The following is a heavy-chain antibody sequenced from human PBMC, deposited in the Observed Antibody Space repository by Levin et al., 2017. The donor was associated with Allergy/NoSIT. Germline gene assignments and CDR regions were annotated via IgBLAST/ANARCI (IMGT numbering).Heavy chain of an antibody. CDR3: AKESAVSTASDY. V-gene: IGHV3-74*01. D-gene: IGHD5-18*01. CDR2: INSDGSSI. Sequence: GESLKISCVASGFTFSRSWMHWVRQAPGKGLVWVSRINSDGSSISYADSVRGRFTISRDNTRNTLYLQMNSLRAEDTAVYYCAKESAVSTASDYWGQGTLVAVSS. CDR1: GFTFSRSW. J-gene: IGHJ4*02.